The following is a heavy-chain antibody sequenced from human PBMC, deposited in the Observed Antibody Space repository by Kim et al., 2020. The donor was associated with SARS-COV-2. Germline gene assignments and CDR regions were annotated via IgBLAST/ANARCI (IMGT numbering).Heavy chain of an antibody. CDR1: GFTFSSYG. CDR3: ARATIWFGELLTRYGMDV. CDR2: ISYDGSNK. Sequence: GGSLRLSCAASGFTFSSYGMHWVRQAPGKGLEWVAVISYDGSNKYYADSVKGRFTISRDNSKNTLYLQMNRLRAEDTAVYYCARATIWFGELLTRYGMDVWGQGTTVTVSS. J-gene: IGHJ6*02. V-gene: IGHV3-33*05. D-gene: IGHD3-10*01.